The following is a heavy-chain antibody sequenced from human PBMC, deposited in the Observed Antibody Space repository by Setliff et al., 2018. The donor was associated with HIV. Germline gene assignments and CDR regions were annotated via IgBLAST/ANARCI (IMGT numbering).Heavy chain of an antibody. CDR2: ISHSGTA. CDR3: ARGLPDVRNGYDYGDWYFDL. V-gene: IGHV4-34*01. J-gene: IGHJ2*01. Sequence: SETLSLTCAVYGGSFSGSSWSWIRQPPGRGLEWIGEISHSGTANYNPSLKSRVTLSLDTAKNRFSLNLKSATDAETAVYFCARGLPDVRNGYDYGDWYFDLWGRGTLVTVSS. CDR1: GGSFSGSS. D-gene: IGHD4-17*01.